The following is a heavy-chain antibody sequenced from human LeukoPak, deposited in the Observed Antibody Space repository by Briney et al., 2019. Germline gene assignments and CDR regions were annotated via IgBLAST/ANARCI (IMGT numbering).Heavy chain of an antibody. D-gene: IGHD1-26*01. J-gene: IGHJ4*02. V-gene: IGHV4-59*01. CDR2: IYYSGST. Sequence: PSETLSLTCTVSGGSISGYYWSWIRQPPRKGLEWIGFIYYSGSTSYNPSLKSRVTISLDTSKSQFSLELSSVTAADTAVYYCARSSSGTYGKFDYWGQGTLVTVSS. CDR1: GGSISGYY. CDR3: ARSSSGTYGKFDY.